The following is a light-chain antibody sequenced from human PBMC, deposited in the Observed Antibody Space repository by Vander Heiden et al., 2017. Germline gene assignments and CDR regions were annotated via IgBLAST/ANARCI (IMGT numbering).Light chain of an antibody. J-gene: IGKJ4*01. V-gene: IGKV1-39*01. CDR3: QQSYSRPPLT. CDR2: AVS. Sequence: DVQLSQPPSPLSASLGDRVTSTCRASQSISSYLKWYQQKPGRAPKILIYAVSSLQSGVPSGFSGSRSGTDFTITISSLQPEDFATYYCQQSYSRPPLTFGGGTKVEIK. CDR1: QSISSY.